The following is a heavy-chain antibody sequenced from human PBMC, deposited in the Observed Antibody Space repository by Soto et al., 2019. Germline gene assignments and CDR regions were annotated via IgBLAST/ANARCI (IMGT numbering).Heavy chain of an antibody. CDR1: GGSISGYY. D-gene: IGHD6-19*01. CDR3: ERDDSSGWYYFDY. V-gene: IGHV4-59*01. J-gene: IGHJ4*02. CDR2: IYYSGST. Sequence: PSETLSLTCTVSGGSISGYYWSWIRQPPGKGLEWIGYIYYSGSTNYNPSLKSRVTISVDTSKNQFSLKLNSVTAADTAVYYCERDDSSGWYYFDYWGQGTLVTVSS.